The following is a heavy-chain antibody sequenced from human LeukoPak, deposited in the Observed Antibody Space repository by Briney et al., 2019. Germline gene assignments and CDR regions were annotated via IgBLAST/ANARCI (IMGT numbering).Heavy chain of an antibody. V-gene: IGHV4-59*01. J-gene: IGHJ3*01. CDR2: IYYTGST. Sequence: SETLSLTCTVSGVSISTYYWSWIRQPPGKGLEWIGYIYYTGSTNYNPSLKSPFTILVDTSKNQFSLELNSVTAADTAVYYCARGRGVVTSFDVWGQGTMVTVSS. CDR3: ARGRGVVTSFDV. D-gene: IGHD2-21*02. CDR1: GVSISTYY.